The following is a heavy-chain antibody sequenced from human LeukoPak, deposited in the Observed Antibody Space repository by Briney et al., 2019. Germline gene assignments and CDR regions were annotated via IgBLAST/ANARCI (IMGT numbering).Heavy chain of an antibody. Sequence: ASGKVSCKASGYTFTSYYMHWVRQAPGQGLEWMGIINPSGGSTSYAQKFQGRVTMTRDASTSTVYMELSSLRSEDTAVYYCARESGALRFLEWLYTKPYNWFDPWGQGTLVTVSS. CDR2: INPSGGST. V-gene: IGHV1-46*01. J-gene: IGHJ5*02. CDR3: ARESGALRFLEWLYTKPYNWFDP. D-gene: IGHD3-3*01. CDR1: GYTFTSYY.